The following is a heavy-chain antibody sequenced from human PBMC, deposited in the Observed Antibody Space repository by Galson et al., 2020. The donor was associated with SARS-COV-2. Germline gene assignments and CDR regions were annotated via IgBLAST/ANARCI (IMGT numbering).Heavy chain of an antibody. CDR2: INAGNGNT. CDR3: ARGLLWFGELLYEPAFDI. D-gene: IGHD3-10*01. Sequence: ASVKVSCKASGYTFTGYAIHWVRQAPGQRLEWMGWINAGNGNTKYSQKFQGRVTITRDTSARTAYMEVSSLRSEDTAVYYWARGLLWFGELLYEPAFDIWGQGTMVTVSS. V-gene: IGHV1-3*01. J-gene: IGHJ3*02. CDR1: GYTFTGYA.